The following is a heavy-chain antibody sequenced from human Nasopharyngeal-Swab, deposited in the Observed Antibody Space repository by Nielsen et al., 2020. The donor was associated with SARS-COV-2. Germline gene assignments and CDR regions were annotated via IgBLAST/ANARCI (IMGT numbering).Heavy chain of an antibody. CDR2: VWHDGTNK. J-gene: IGHJ4*02. V-gene: IGHV3-33*01. CDR1: GFTFSDYG. D-gene: IGHD2-15*01. CDR3: ARGSTAGDY. Sequence: GGSLRLSCTASGFTFSDYGMHWVRQAPGNGLEWVAVVWHDGTNKYHAESVKGRFTISRDNSKNTLYLQMTSLTVDDTAMYFCARGSTAGDYWGQGALVTVSS.